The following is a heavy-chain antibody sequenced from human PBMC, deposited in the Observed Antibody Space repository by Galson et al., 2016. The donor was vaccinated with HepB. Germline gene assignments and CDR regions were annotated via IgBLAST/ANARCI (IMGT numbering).Heavy chain of an antibody. D-gene: IGHD1-14*01. CDR2: INQGGGEK. Sequence: SLRLSCAASGYNLSSDAMNWVRQAPGKGLEWVANINQGGGEKYYVDSVKGRFTTSRDNFKNSLYLQMNSLRAEDTAVYYCANHRGWGQGTLVTVPS. V-gene: IGHV3-7*03. CDR1: GYNLSSDA. J-gene: IGHJ4*02. CDR3: ANHRG.